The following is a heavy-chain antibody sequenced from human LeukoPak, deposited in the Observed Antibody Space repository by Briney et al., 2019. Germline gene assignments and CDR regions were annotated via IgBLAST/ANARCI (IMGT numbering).Heavy chain of an antibody. Sequence: SETLSLTCTVSGGSISSGSHYWSWIRQPAGKALEWIGRVYTSGSTDYNPSLKSRLAISVDTSKNQFSLKLSSVTAADTAVYYCARDSDYGDYVDSWGQGTLVTVSS. V-gene: IGHV4-61*02. CDR1: GGSISSGSHY. CDR3: ARDSDYGDYVDS. J-gene: IGHJ4*02. CDR2: VYTSGST. D-gene: IGHD4-17*01.